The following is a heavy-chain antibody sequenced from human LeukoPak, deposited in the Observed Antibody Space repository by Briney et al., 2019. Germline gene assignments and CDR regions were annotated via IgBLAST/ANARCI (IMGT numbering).Heavy chain of an antibody. V-gene: IGHV4-59*08. CDR2: IYYTGST. CDR1: GDSITTYY. CDR3: AKTEGWFDP. Sequence: SETLSLTCTVSGDSITTYYWSRIWQPPGKGLEWIGYIYYTGSTNYNPSLKSRVTISVDTSKSQFSLKLSSVTAADTAVYYCAKTEGWFDPWGQGTLVTVSS. J-gene: IGHJ5*02.